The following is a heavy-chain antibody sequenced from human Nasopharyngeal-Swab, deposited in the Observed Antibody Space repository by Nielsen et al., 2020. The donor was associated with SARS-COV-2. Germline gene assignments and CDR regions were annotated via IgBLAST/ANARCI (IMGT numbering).Heavy chain of an antibody. CDR2: ISAYNGNT. D-gene: IGHD3-22*01. Sequence: ASVPVSCKASGYTFTSYGISWVRQAPGQGLEWMGWISAYNGNTNYAQKLQGRVTMTTDTSTSTAYMELRSLRSDDTAVYYCARRSSRDYYDSSGYEDYWGQGTLVTGSS. CDR1: GYTFTSYG. J-gene: IGHJ4*02. V-gene: IGHV1-18*01. CDR3: ARRSSRDYYDSSGYEDY.